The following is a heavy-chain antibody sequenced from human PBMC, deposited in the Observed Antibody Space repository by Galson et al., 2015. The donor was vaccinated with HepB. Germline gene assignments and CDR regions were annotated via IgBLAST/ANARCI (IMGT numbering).Heavy chain of an antibody. CDR3: ARASNFWSGHMGGGAFDI. V-gene: IGHV1-69*13. J-gene: IGHJ3*02. CDR1: GGTFSSYA. Sequence: SVKVSCKASGGTFSSYAISWVRQAPGQGLEWMGGIIPIFGTANYAQKFQGRVTITADESTSTAYMELSSLRSEDTAVYYCARASNFWSGHMGGGAFDIWGQGTMVTVSS. CDR2: IIPIFGTA. D-gene: IGHD3-3*01.